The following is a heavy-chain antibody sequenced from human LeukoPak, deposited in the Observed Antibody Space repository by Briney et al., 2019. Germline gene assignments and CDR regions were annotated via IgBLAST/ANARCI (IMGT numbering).Heavy chain of an antibody. Sequence: GGSLSLYCAASGFTFCGSPMHGLRQASGIALEGGIRIRSKAKNYAPAYPASVTGRFTISIDNANNSLNLQTTSLRAEYTSVFYCARDLISYYYDSSGDGDYWGQGTLVTVSS. CDR1: GFTFCGSP. V-gene: IGHV3-73*01. CDR2: IRSKAKNYAP. D-gene: IGHD3-22*01. J-gene: IGHJ4*02. CDR3: ARDLISYYYDSSGDGDY.